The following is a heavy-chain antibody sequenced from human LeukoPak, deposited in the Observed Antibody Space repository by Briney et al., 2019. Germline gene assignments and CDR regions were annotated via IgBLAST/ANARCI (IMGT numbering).Heavy chain of an antibody. CDR2: LYSSGYT. V-gene: IGHV3-66*01. D-gene: IGHD1-26*01. J-gene: IGHJ4*02. Sequence: GGSLRLSCAASGFSVSSNYMSWVRQAPGKGLEWVSVLYSSGYTKYADSVRGRFSISRDNSKKSLYLQMNSLRADDTAVYYCARVEYSGTYFLFDHWGQGTLVIVSS. CDR3: ARVEYSGTYFLFDH. CDR1: GFSVSSNY.